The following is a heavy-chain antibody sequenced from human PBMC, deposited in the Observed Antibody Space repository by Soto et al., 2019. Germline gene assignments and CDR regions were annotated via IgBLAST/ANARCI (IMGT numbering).Heavy chain of an antibody. J-gene: IGHJ4*02. D-gene: IGHD5-12*01. CDR2: IFHTGST. V-gene: IGHV4-31*03. Sequence: PSETLSLTCTVSGGSISSGGYYWSWIRQQPEKGLEWIGYIFHTGSTYYNPSLESRVTFSVDKSKNQFSLKLSSVSAADTAVFYCARGWLQPPGFDNWGRGTLVTVSS. CDR1: GGSISSGGYY. CDR3: ARGWLQPPGFDN.